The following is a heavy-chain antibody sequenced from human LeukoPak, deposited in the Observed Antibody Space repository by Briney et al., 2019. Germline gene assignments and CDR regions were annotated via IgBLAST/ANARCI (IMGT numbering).Heavy chain of an antibody. CDR3: TAIGNDGFDI. CDR2: INSGGST. CDR1: GFTVSSNY. J-gene: IGHJ3*02. Sequence: GGSLRLSCAASGFTVSSNYMSWIRQARGKGLDWVSLINSGGSTFYADSVKGRFTISRDNSKNTLFLQMNSLRAEDTAVYYCTAIGNDGFDISGQGTMVSVSS. D-gene: IGHD2-21*02. V-gene: IGHV3-53*01.